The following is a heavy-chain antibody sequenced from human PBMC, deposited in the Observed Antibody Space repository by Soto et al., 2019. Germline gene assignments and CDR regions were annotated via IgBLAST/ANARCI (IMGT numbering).Heavy chain of an antibody. D-gene: IGHD3-22*01. V-gene: IGHV1-46*01. CDR2: INPSGGST. CDR3: ARDQYYYDSSGYYSPYYYGMDV. CDR1: GYTLTSYY. J-gene: IGHJ6*02. Sequence: ASVKVSCKASGYTLTSYYMHWVRQAPGQGLEWMGIINPSGGSTSYAQKFQGRVTMTRDTSTSTVYMELSSLRSEDTAVYYCARDQYYYDSSGYYSPYYYGMDVWGQGTTVTVSS.